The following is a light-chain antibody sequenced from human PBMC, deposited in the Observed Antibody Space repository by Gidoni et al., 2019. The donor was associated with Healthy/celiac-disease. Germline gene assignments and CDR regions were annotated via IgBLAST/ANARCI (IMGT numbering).Light chain of an antibody. CDR3: QQYYSTPPLT. J-gene: IGKJ4*01. CDR1: QSVLYSSNNKNY. Sequence: IVMTQSQDSLALSLGERATINCKSSQSVLYSSNNKNYLDWYQQKPGQPPKLLIYWASTRESGVPDRFSGSGSGTDFTLTSSSLQAEDVAVYYCQQYYSTPPLTFGGGTKVEIK. V-gene: IGKV4-1*01. CDR2: WAS.